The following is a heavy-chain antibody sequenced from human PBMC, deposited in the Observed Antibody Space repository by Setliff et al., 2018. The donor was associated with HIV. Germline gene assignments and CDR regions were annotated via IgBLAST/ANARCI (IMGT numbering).Heavy chain of an antibody. CDR3: ARPSLGIGGGSIFDS. V-gene: IGHV4-39*01. Sequence: SETLSLTCTVSGGSISSGSYYWGWIRQPPGKGLEWIGSIYFSGTTYYNPSLESRVTISVDTSKDQFSLKVTSVTAADTAVYYCARPSLGIGGGSIFDSWGRGALVTVSS. J-gene: IGHJ4*02. D-gene: IGHD3-3*01. CDR2: IYFSGTT. CDR1: GGSISSGSYY.